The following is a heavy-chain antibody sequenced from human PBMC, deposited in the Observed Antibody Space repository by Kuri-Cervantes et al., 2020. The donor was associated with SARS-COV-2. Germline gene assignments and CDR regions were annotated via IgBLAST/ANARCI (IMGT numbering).Heavy chain of an antibody. CDR1: GGSISSYY. D-gene: IGHD6-19*01. Sequence: SETLSLTCTVSGGSISSYYWSWIRQPPGKGLEWIGYIYYSGSTNYNPSLKSRVTISVDTSKHQFSLKLSSVTAADTAVYYCARQSEAGIAVAGPRYFDYWGQGTLVTVSS. CDR2: IYYSGST. V-gene: IGHV4-59*01. CDR3: ARQSEAGIAVAGPRYFDY. J-gene: IGHJ4*02.